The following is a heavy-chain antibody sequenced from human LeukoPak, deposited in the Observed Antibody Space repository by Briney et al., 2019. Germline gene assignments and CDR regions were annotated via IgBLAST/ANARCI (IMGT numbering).Heavy chain of an antibody. CDR1: GYTFTSYY. J-gene: IGHJ6*03. V-gene: IGHV1-46*01. CDR2: INPSGGST. Sequence: ASVKVSCKASGYTFTSYYMHWVRQAPGQGLEWMGIINPSGGSTSYAQKFQGRVTMTRDMSTSTVSMELSSLRSEDTAVYYCARDQGSGSYYHYYYYYYMDVWGKGTTVTVSS. D-gene: IGHD1-26*01. CDR3: ARDQGSGSYYHYYYYYYMDV.